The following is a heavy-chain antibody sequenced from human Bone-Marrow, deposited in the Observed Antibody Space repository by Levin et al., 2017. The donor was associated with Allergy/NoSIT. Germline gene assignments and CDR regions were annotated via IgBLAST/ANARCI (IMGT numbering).Heavy chain of an antibody. J-gene: IGHJ4*02. CDR2: IYPDDSDT. CDR3: ASGTSGTFDD. Sequence: GESLKISCKAYGYSVTTYWIGWVRQMPGKGLEWVGIIYPDDSDTRYSPSFQGQATMSADKSITSAYLQWSSLTDSDTGMYYCASGTSGTFDDWGQGTLVTVSS. V-gene: IGHV5-51*01. D-gene: IGHD3-10*01. CDR1: GYSVTTYW.